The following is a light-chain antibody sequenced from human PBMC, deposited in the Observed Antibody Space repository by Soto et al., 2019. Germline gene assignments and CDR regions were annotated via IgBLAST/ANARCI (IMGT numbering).Light chain of an antibody. CDR2: WVS. V-gene: IGKV2-30*01. J-gene: IGKJ2*01. Sequence: VVMTQSPLSLPVTLGQASSFSCRSSPSLVYRDGNTYLYWFQQRPGQSPRRLIYWVSNRDSGVPDRFSGSGSGTDFTLRISRVEAEDVGVYYCMQSAYWPHTFGQGTKVDIK. CDR1: PSLVYRDGNTY. CDR3: MQSAYWPHT.